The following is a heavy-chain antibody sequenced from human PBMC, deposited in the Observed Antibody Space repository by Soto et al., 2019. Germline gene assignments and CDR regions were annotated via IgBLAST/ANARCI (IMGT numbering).Heavy chain of an antibody. Sequence: GGSLRLSCAASGFTFSSYAMSWVRQAPGKGLEWVSAISGSGGSTYYADSVKGRFTISRDNSKNTLYLQMNSLRAEDTAVYYCAKGAVPAATPPYYYMDVWGKGTTVTVSS. CDR1: GFTFSSYA. CDR3: AKGAVPAATPPYYYMDV. D-gene: IGHD2-2*02. CDR2: ISGSGGST. J-gene: IGHJ6*03. V-gene: IGHV3-23*01.